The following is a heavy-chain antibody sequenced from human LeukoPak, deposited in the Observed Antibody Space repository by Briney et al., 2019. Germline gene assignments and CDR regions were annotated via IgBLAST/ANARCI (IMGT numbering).Heavy chain of an antibody. CDR1: GGSISSGSYY. Sequence: SQTLSLTCTVSGGSISSGSYYWSWIRQPAGKGLEWIGRIYTSGSTNYNPSLKSRVTISVDTSKNQFSLKLSSVTAADTAVYYCAVNYYGSGRPTNAFDYWGQGTLVTVSS. CDR3: AVNYYGSGRPTNAFDY. D-gene: IGHD3-10*01. V-gene: IGHV4-61*02. J-gene: IGHJ4*02. CDR2: IYTSGST.